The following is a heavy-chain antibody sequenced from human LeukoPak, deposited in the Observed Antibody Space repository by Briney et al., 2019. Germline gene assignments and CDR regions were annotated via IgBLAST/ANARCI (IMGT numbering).Heavy chain of an antibody. V-gene: IGHV4-34*01. CDR1: GGSFIGFH. J-gene: IGHJ4*02. D-gene: IGHD3-9*01. Sequence: SETLSLTCAVYGGSFIGFHWNWIRQPPGKGLEWIGDINHSGSTNYNPSLTSRVTISVDPSKNQFSLNLSSVTAADTAVYYCARGLPSYDMGLDYWGQGTLVTVSS. CDR3: ARGLPSYDMGLDY. CDR2: INHSGST.